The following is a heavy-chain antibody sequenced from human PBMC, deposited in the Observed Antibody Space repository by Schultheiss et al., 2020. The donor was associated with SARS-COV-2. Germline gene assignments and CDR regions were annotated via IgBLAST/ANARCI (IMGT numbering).Heavy chain of an antibody. CDR2: IYYSGST. Sequence: SETLSLTCTVSGGSISSGGYYWSWIRQHPGKGLEWIGYIYYSGSTYYNPSLKSRVTISVDTSKNQFSLKLSSVTAADTAVYYCARVRTYYDILTGYSPLDYFDYWGQGTLVTVSS. CDR1: GGSISSGGYY. V-gene: IGHV4-31*03. CDR3: ARVRTYYDILTGYSPLDYFDY. J-gene: IGHJ4*02. D-gene: IGHD3-9*01.